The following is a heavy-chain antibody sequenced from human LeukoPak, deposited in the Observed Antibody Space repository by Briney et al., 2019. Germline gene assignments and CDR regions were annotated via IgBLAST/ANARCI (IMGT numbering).Heavy chain of an antibody. V-gene: IGHV3-7*01. CDR2: IKQDGSEK. CDR3: ARDRETYYYDSSGYYLDY. D-gene: IGHD3-22*01. CDR1: GFTFSSYW. Sequence: GGSLRLSCAASGFTFSSYWMSWVRQAPGKGLEWVANIKQDGSEKYYVDSVKGRFTISRDNAKSSLYLQMNSLRAEDTAVYYCARDRETYYYDSSGYYLDYWGQGTLVTVSS. J-gene: IGHJ4*02.